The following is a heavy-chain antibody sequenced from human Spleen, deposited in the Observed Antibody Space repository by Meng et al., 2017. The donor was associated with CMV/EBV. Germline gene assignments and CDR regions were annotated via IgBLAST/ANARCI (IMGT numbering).Heavy chain of an antibody. CDR3: ARAGFEDTAMVTNCLY. CDR2: INPNSGGT. J-gene: IGHJ4*02. CDR1: GYTFIGYY. D-gene: IGHD5-18*01. Sequence: ASVKVSCKASGYTFIGYYIHWVRQAPGQGLEWMGWINPNSGGTNYAQNFQGRVTMTRDTSISTAYMELSRLRSDDTAMYYCARAGFEDTAMVTNCLYWGQGTLVTVSS. V-gene: IGHV1-2*02.